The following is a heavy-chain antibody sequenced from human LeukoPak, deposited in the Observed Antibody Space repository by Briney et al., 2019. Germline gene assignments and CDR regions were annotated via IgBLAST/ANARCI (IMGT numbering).Heavy chain of an antibody. D-gene: IGHD1-26*01. CDR1: GLAFSSYS. CDR3: ARVVTIVGASSGADY. J-gene: IGHJ4*02. Sequence: PGGSLRLSCAASGLAFSSYSMNWVRQAPGKGLEWVSSISSSSSYIYYADSVKGRFTISRDNAKNSLYLQMNSLRAEDTAVYYCARVVTIVGASSGADYWGQGTLVTVSS. V-gene: IGHV3-21*01. CDR2: ISSSSSYI.